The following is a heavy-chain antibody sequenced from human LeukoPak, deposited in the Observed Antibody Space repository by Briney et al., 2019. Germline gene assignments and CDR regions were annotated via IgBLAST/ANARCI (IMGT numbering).Heavy chain of an antibody. V-gene: IGHV4-4*07. Sequence: SETLSLTCTVSGGSISSYSWRWIRQPAGKGLEWIGRIYTSGGTNYNRSLKSRVTMPVDTSNNQFSLNLSSVTAADTAFYYCGRRAVAATGWYFDLWGRGTLVTVSS. J-gene: IGHJ2*01. CDR3: GRRAVAATGWYFDL. CDR1: GGSISSYS. CDR2: IYTSGGT. D-gene: IGHD6-19*01.